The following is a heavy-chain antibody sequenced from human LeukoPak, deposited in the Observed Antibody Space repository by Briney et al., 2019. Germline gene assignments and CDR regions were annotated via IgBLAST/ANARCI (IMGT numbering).Heavy chain of an antibody. CDR1: GFTFSSYA. CDR2: ISGSGGST. Sequence: GGSLRLSCAASGFTFSSYAMSWVRQAPGKGLEWVSAISGSGGSTYYADSVKGRFTISRDNSKNTLYLQMNSLRAEDTAVYYCARRGDYYGSGSYPQGLDPWGQGTLVTVSS. CDR3: ARRGDYYGSGSYPQGLDP. V-gene: IGHV3-23*01. D-gene: IGHD3-10*01. J-gene: IGHJ5*02.